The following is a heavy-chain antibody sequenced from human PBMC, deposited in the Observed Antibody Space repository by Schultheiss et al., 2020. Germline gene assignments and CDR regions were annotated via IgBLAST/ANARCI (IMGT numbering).Heavy chain of an antibody. J-gene: IGHJ4*02. V-gene: IGHV4-39*01. CDR2: INHSGST. CDR1: GGSISSSSYY. CDR3: ARLGGVAGSDYFDY. D-gene: IGHD6-19*01. Sequence: SQPLSLTCTVSGGSISSSSYYWGWIRQPPGKGLEWIGEINHSGSTNYNPSLKSRVTISVDTSKNQFSLKLSSVIAADTAVYYCARLGGVAGSDYFDYWGQGTLVTVSS.